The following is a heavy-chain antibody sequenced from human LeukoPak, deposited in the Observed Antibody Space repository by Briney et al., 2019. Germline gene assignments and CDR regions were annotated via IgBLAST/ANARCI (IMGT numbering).Heavy chain of an antibody. J-gene: IGHJ4*02. V-gene: IGHV4-34*01. CDR2: INHSGST. CDR1: GGSFSGYY. CDR3: ARASHGNYVWGSADY. Sequence: SETLSLTCAVYGGSFSGYYWTWIRQPPGKGLEWIGEINHSGSTNYNPSLKSRVTISVDTSKNQISLKLSSVTAADTAVYYCARASHGNYVWGSADYWGQGTLVTVSS. D-gene: IGHD3-16*01.